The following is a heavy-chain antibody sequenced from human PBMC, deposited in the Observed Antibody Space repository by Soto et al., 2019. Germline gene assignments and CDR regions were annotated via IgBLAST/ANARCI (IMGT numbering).Heavy chain of an antibody. J-gene: IGHJ4*02. CDR2: IKSKTDGGTT. V-gene: IGHV3-15*01. D-gene: IGHD3-3*01. CDR1: GFTFSNAW. CDR3: TTAYDFWSGYRPFDY. Sequence: GGSLRLSCAASGFTFSNAWMSWVRQAPGKGLEWVGRIKSKTDGGTTDYAAPVKGRFTISRDDSKNTLYLQMNSLKTEDTAVYYCTTAYDFWSGYRPFDYWGQGTLVTVSS.